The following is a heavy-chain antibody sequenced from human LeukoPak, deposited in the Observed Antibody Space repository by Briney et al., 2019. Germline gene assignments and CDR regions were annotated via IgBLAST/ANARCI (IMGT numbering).Heavy chain of an antibody. V-gene: IGHV3-48*03. CDR2: IGTGNNK. D-gene: IGHD6-6*01. J-gene: IGHJ6*04. Sequence: GGSLRLSCEASGFTFSSYEMNWVRQTPGKGLEWVSYIGTGNNKHYADSVKGRFTISRDNSKNALYLQMNSLRAGDTAVYYCAKDFRGSSGDVWGKGTTVTVSS. CDR1: GFTFSSYE. CDR3: AKDFRGSSGDV.